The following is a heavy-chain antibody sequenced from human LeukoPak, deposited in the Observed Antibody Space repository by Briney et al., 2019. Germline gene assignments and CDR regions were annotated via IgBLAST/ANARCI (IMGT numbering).Heavy chain of an antibody. CDR2: ISSTSTYI. CDR3: AKDISGWYGSFAFDI. Sequence: GGSLRLSCAASGFTFSSYSMNWVRQAPGKGLEWVSSISSTSTYIYYADSVMGRFTISRDNAKNSLYLQMNSLRAEDTAVYYCAKDISGWYGSFAFDIWGQGTMVTVSS. V-gene: IGHV3-21*04. CDR1: GFTFSSYS. J-gene: IGHJ3*02. D-gene: IGHD6-19*01.